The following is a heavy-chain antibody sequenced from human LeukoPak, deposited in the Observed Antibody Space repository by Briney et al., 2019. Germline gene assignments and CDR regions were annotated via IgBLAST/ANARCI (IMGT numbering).Heavy chain of an antibody. J-gene: IGHJ4*02. CDR1: GGSISSYY. CDR2: IYYSGST. D-gene: IGHD3-10*01. V-gene: IGHV4-59*01. CDR3: ARDAPSGRLSS. Sequence: PSETLSLTCTVSGGSISSYYWSWIRQPPGKGLEWIGYIYYSGSTNYNPSLKSRATISVDTSKNQFSLKLSSVTAADTAVYYCARDAPSGRLSSWGQGTLVTVSS.